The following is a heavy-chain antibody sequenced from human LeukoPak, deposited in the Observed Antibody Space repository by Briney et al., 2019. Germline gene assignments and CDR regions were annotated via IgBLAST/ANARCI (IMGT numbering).Heavy chain of an antibody. V-gene: IGHV3-53*01. CDR2: MYSGGNT. Sequence: GGSLRLSCAASGFTVSSNYMTWVRQAPGKGLEWLSVMYSGGNTYYATSVEGRFTISRDNSKNTVYLQMNSLRAEDTAVYFCARGGPGVFAYWGQGTLVTVSS. D-gene: IGHD3-10*01. CDR1: GFTVSSNY. J-gene: IGHJ4*02. CDR3: ARGGPGVFAY.